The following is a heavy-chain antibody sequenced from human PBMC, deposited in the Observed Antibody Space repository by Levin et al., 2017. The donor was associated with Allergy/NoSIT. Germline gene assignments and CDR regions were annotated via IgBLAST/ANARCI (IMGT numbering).Heavy chain of an antibody. D-gene: IGHD1-7*01. CDR3: AKGLNWNYVVLGLFDC. Sequence: GGSLRLSCAASGFTFDDYTMHWVRQAPGKGLEWVSSINWNSGSIGYADSVKGRFTISRDNAENSLYLQMSSLRAEDTAWYFCAKGLNWNYVVLGLFDCWGQGTLVTVSS. CDR2: INWNSGSI. CDR1: GFTFDDYT. V-gene: IGHV3-9*01. J-gene: IGHJ4*02.